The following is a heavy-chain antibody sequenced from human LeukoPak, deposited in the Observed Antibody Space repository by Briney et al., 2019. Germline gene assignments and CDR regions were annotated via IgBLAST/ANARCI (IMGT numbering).Heavy chain of an antibody. CDR1: GFTFSSYT. CDR2: ITTGGPNT. D-gene: IGHD7-27*01. J-gene: IGHJ4*02. Sequence: PGGSLRLSCTASGFTFSSYTMSWVRQAPGKGLKWVSTITTGGPNTYYADSVKGRFTVSRDDSKNTLYLQMNSLRVEDTAAYYCAKDGGLWVSAHWGDSWGRGTLVTVSS. V-gene: IGHV3-23*01. CDR3: AKDGGLWVSAHWGDS.